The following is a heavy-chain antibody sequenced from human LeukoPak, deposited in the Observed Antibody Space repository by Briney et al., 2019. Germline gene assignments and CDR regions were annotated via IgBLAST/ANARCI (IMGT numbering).Heavy chain of an antibody. CDR2: IYSGGST. J-gene: IGHJ3*02. D-gene: IGHD3-22*01. CDR1: GFTVSSNY. Sequence: HSGGSLRLSCAASGFTVSSNYMSWVRQAPGKGLEWVSVIYSGGSTYYADSVKGRFTISRHNSKNTLYLQMNSLRAEDTAVYYCARGADYYDSSGYYPDAFDIWGQGTMVTVSS. V-gene: IGHV3-53*04. CDR3: ARGADYYDSSGYYPDAFDI.